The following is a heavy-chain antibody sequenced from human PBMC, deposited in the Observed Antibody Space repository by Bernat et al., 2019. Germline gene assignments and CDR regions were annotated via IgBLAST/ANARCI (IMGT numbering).Heavy chain of an antibody. V-gene: IGHV3-7*03. D-gene: IGHD2-15*01. CDR3: ARDLTYCSGGSCYSDY. CDR2: IKQDGSEK. J-gene: IGHJ4*02. CDR1: GFTFSSYW. Sequence: EVQLVESGGGLVQPGGSLRLSCAASGFTFSSYWMSWVRQAPGKGLEWVANIKQDGSEKYYVDSVKGRFTISRDNAKYSLYLQMNSLRAEDTAVYYCARDLTYCSGGSCYSDYWGQGTLVTVSS.